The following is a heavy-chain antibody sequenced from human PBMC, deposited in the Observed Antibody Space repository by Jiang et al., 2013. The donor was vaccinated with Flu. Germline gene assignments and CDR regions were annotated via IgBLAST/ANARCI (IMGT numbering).Heavy chain of an antibody. CDR3: ARHEGTTRGRIDY. CDR2: FDYSGYT. V-gene: IGHV4-59*01. D-gene: IGHD1-1*01. J-gene: IGHJ4*02. Sequence: GSGLVKPSETLSLTCTVSGGSISNYFWNWIRQPPGKGLEWIGYFDYSGYTNYSPSLKSRVAISIDTSKNQFSLKVASVTAADTARYFCARHEGTTRGRIDYWGQGPWSPSP. CDR1: GGSISNYF.